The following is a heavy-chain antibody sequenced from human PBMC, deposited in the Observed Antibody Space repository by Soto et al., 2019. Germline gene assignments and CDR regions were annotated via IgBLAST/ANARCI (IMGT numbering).Heavy chain of an antibody. CDR1: GFTFSSYS. CDR2: ISSSSSYI. J-gene: IGHJ4*02. Sequence: EVQLVESGGGLVQPGGSLRLSCAASGFTFSSYSMNWVRQAPGKGLEWVSSISSSSSYIYYADSVKGRFTISRENAKNSLYLQMNSLRAEDTAVYYCARDHRIAGAGLDYWGQGTLVTVSS. CDR3: ARDHRIAGAGLDY. D-gene: IGHD6-19*01. V-gene: IGHV3-21*01.